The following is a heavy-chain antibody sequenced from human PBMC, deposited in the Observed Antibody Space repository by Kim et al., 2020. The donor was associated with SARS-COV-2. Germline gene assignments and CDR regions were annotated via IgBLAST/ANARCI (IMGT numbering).Heavy chain of an antibody. CDR2: INHSGST. D-gene: IGHD3-3*01. V-gene: IGHV4-34*01. CDR3: ARGGVYYDFWSGYYQFDY. Sequence: SETLSLTCAVYGGSFSGYYWSWIRQPPGKGLEWIGEINHSGSTNYNPSLKSRVTISVDTSKNQFSLKLSSVTAADTAVYYCARGGVYYDFWSGYYQFDYWGQGTLVTVSS. J-gene: IGHJ4*02. CDR1: GGSFSGYY.